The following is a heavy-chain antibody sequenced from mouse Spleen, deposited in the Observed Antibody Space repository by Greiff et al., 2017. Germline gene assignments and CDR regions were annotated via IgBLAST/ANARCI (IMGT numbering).Heavy chain of an antibody. Sequence: EVRLVESGGGLVQPGGSLKLSCATSGFTFSDYYMYWVRQTPEKRLEWVAYISNGGGSTYYPDTVKGRFTISRDNAKNTLYLQMSRLKSEDTAMYYCARHDFDYWGQGTPLTVSS. CDR2: ISNGGGST. V-gene: IGHV5-12*02. CDR3: ARHDFDY. CDR1: GFTFSDYY. J-gene: IGHJ2*01.